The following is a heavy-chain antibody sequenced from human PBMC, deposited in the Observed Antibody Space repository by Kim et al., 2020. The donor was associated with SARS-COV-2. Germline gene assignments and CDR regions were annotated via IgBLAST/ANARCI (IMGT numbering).Heavy chain of an antibody. D-gene: IGHD3-10*02. CDR3: AHRYVRGDLSN. CDR1: GYTFNDYF. J-gene: IGHJ4*03. Sequence: ASVKVSCKTSGYTFNDYFIHWVRQAPGQGLEWMGWISPSSCRTRLTQRFQGRVTMTRDTSINTAYMDLYRVTLDDTATYFCAHRYVRGDLSNWGQGPLV. CDR2: ISPSSCRT. V-gene: IGHV1-2*02.